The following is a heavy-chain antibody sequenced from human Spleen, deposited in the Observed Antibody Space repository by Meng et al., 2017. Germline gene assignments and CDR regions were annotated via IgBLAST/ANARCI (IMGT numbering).Heavy chain of an antibody. Sequence: QEQLKQWGAGRWKPSGTLYLSCAVYGGSFSGYYWSWIRQPPGKGREWIGEINHSGSTNYNPSLKSRVTISVDTSKNQFSLKLSSVTAAYTAVYYCALNFRLRWYPHFDYWGQGTLVTVSS. CDR1: GGSFSGYY. CDR2: INHSGST. D-gene: IGHD4-23*01. CDR3: ALNFRLRWYPHFDY. V-gene: IGHV4-34*01. J-gene: IGHJ4*02.